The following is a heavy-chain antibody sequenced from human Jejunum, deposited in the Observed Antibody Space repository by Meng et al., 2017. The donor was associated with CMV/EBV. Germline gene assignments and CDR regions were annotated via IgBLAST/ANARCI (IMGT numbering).Heavy chain of an antibody. CDR1: FSSYA. CDR2: IIPIFGTA. J-gene: IGHJ5*02. Sequence: FSSYAISWVRQAPGQGLEWMGGIIPIFGTANYAQKFQGRVTITTDESTSTAYMELSSLRSEDTAVYYCARGGNYDFWSGTNSSFDPGGQGTLVTVS. D-gene: IGHD3-3*01. CDR3: ARGGNYDFWSGTNSSFDP. V-gene: IGHV1-69*05.